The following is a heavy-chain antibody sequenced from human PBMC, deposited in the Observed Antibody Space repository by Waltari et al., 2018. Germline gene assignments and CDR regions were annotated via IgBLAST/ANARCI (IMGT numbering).Heavy chain of an antibody. CDR1: CDTLPSLS. CDR3: ATDQVGYYSYGMDV. V-gene: IGHV1-24*01. CDR2: LDPEDGET. D-gene: IGHD2-2*01. Sequence: SVNVSFTVSCDTLPSLSMHWVRQAPGKGLEWMGGLDPEDGETIYAQKFHGRVTMTEDTSTDTAYMELSTLRSADPAAYYCATDQVGYYSYGMDVWGQGTTVTVSS. J-gene: IGHJ6*02.